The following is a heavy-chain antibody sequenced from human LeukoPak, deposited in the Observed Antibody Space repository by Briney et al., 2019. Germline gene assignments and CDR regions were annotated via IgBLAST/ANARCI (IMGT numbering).Heavy chain of an antibody. CDR2: INPSGGST. V-gene: IGHV1-46*01. CDR1: GYTFTSYY. J-gene: IGHJ4*02. CDR3: AREGMATMSIDY. D-gene: IGHD5-24*01. Sequence: GASVKVSCKASGYTFTSYYMHWVRQAPGQGLEWMGAINPSGGSTSYAQKFQGRVTMTRDMSTSTVYMELSSLRSEDTAVYYCAREGMATMSIDYWGQGTLVTVSS.